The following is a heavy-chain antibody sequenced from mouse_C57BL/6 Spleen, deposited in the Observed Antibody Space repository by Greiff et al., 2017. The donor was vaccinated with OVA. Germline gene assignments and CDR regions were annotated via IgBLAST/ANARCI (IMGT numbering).Heavy chain of an antibody. CDR1: GYAFSSSW. CDR3: ARNYGPLDY. CDR2: IYPGDGDT. J-gene: IGHJ2*01. V-gene: IGHV1-82*01. Sequence: VQLQQSGPELVKPGASVKISCKASGYAFSSSWMNWVKQRPGKGLEWIGRIYPGDGDTNYNGKFKGKATLTADKSSSTAYMQLSSLTSEDAAVYCCARNYGPLDYWGQGTTLTVSS. D-gene: IGHD1-1*01.